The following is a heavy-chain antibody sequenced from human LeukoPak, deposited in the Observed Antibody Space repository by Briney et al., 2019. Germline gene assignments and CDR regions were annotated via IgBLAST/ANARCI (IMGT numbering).Heavy chain of an antibody. CDR3: ARLGYCSGGTCYKSYFDY. CDR1: GYTFPSYW. J-gene: IGHJ4*02. CDR2: IYVGGSDT. D-gene: IGHD2-15*01. Sequence: HGESLKISCKGSGYTFPSYWIAWVRQMPGKGLEWMGVIYVGGSDTRYSPSFQGQVTISADKSISTAYPQWGSLKASDTAMYYCARLGYCSGGTCYKSYFDYWGQGTLVTVSS. V-gene: IGHV5-51*01.